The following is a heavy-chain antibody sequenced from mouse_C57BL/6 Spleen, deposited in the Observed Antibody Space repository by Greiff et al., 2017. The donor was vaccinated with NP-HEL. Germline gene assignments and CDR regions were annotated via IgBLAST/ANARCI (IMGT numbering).Heavy chain of an antibody. J-gene: IGHJ4*01. Sequence: QVQLQQPGAELVKPGASVKLSCKASGYTFTSYWMHWVKQRPGQGLEWIGMIHPNSGSTNYNEKFKSKATLTVDKSSSTAYMQLSSLTSEDSAVYYCARWGTTVSMDYWGQGTSVTVSS. CDR3: ARWGTTVSMDY. CDR1: GYTFTSYW. D-gene: IGHD1-1*01. V-gene: IGHV1-64*01. CDR2: IHPNSGST.